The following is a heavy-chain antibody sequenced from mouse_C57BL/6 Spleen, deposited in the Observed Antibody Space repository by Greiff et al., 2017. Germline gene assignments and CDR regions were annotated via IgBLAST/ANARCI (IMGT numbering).Heavy chain of an antibody. V-gene: IGHV3-6*01. D-gene: IGHD1-1*01. J-gene: IGHJ2*01. Sequence: EVQLQESGPGLVKPSQSLSLTCSVTGYSITSGYYWNWIRQFPGNKLEWMGYISYDGSNNYNPSLKNRISITRDTSKNQFFLKLNSVTTEDTATYYCASDYYGYFDYWGQGTTLTVSS. CDR3: ASDYYGYFDY. CDR1: GYSITSGYY. CDR2: ISYDGSN.